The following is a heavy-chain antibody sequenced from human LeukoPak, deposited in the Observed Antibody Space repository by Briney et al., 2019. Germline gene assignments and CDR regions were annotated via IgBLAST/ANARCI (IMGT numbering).Heavy chain of an antibody. CDR2: INPNSGGT. V-gene: IGHV1-2*02. D-gene: IGHD5-18*01. Sequence: GASVKVSCKASGYTFTGYYMHWVRQAPGQGLEWMGWINPNSGGTNYAQKFQGRVTMTRDTSISTAYMELSRLRSDDTAVYYCARGDYTAMVMSNWFDPWGQGTLVTVSS. CDR1: GYTFTGYY. CDR3: ARGDYTAMVMSNWFDP. J-gene: IGHJ5*02.